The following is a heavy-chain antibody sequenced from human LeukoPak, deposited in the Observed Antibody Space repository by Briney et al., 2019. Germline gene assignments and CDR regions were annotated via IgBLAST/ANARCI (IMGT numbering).Heavy chain of an antibody. CDR3: AKGKTGRFLEWLLFDH. Sequence: GGSLRLSCAASGFSFSGYGMHWVRQGPGKGLEWVAFIRSDGSNKYYADSVKGRFTVSRDNSKNTLYLQMDSLRADDTAVYYCAKGKTGRFLEWLLFDHWGQGTLVTVSS. CDR1: GFSFSGYG. D-gene: IGHD3-3*01. J-gene: IGHJ4*02. CDR2: IRSDGSNK. V-gene: IGHV3-30*02.